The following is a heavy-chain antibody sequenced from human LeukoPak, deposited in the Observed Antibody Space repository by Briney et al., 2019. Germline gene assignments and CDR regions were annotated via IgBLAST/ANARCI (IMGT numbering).Heavy chain of an antibody. CDR3: ARDLGDPVLLWFGEFPGAFDI. J-gene: IGHJ3*02. CDR1: GYTLTSYA. CDR2: INAGNGNT. Sequence: ASVKVSCKASGYTLTSYAMHWVRQAPGQRREWMGWINAGNGNTKYSQKFQGRVTITRDTSASTAYMELSSLRSEDTAVYYCARDLGDPVLLWFGEFPGAFDIWGQGTMVTVSS. D-gene: IGHD3-10*01. V-gene: IGHV1-3*01.